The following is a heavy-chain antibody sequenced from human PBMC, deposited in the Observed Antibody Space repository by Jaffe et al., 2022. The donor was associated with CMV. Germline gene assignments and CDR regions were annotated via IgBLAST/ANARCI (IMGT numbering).Heavy chain of an antibody. Sequence: QVQLVESGGGVVQPGRSLRLSCAASGFTFSSYGMHWVRQAPGKGLEWVAVIWYDGSNKYYADSVKGRFTISRDNSKNTLYLQMNSLRAEDTAVYYCARDQATYSSGRPYYWGQGTLVTVSS. D-gene: IGHD6-19*01. J-gene: IGHJ4*02. CDR2: IWYDGSNK. CDR1: GFTFSSYG. CDR3: ARDQATYSSGRPYY. V-gene: IGHV3-33*01.